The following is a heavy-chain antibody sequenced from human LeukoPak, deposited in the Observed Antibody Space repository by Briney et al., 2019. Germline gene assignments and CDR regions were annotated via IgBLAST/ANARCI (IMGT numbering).Heavy chain of an antibody. V-gene: IGHV3-30*18. CDR1: GFTISSYG. Sequence: GGSLRLSCAASGFTISSYGMNWVRQAPGKGLEWVAVISYDGSNKYYADSMKGRFTISGDNSKNTLYLQMNSLRAEDTAVYYCAKDLEGYYYGSGTWYGLDVWGQGTTVIVSS. J-gene: IGHJ6*02. CDR3: AKDLEGYYYGSGTWYGLDV. CDR2: ISYDGSNK. D-gene: IGHD3-10*01.